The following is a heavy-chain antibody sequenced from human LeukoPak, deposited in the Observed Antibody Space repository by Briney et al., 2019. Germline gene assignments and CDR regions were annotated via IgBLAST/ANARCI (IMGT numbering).Heavy chain of an antibody. CDR1: GGSISSYY. J-gene: IGHJ5*02. CDR3: AGWLRSRPNWFDP. V-gene: IGHV4-59*01. CDR2: IYYSGST. D-gene: IGHD5-12*01. Sequence: PSETLSLTCTVSGGSISSYYWSWIRQPPGKGLEWIGYIYYSGSTNYNPSLKSRVTISVDTSKNQFSLKLSSVTAADTAVYYCAGWLRSRPNWFDPWGQGTLVTVSS.